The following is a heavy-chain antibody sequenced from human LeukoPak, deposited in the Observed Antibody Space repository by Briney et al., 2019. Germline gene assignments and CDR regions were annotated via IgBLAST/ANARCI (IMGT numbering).Heavy chain of an antibody. J-gene: IGHJ4*02. CDR2: IKQDGSEK. Sequence: GGSLRLSCAASGFTFSSYWMSWVRQAPGKGLEWVANIKQDGSEKYYVDSVKGRFTISRDNAKNSLYLQMNSLRAEDTAVYYCARASITIFGVVITAPLDYWGRGTLVTVSS. V-gene: IGHV3-7*01. CDR3: ARASITIFGVVITAPLDY. CDR1: GFTFSSYW. D-gene: IGHD3-3*01.